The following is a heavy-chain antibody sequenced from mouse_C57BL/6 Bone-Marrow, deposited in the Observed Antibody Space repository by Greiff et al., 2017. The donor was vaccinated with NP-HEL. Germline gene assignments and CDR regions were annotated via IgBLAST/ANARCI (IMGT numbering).Heavy chain of an antibody. V-gene: IGHV1-64*01. CDR2: IHPNSGST. CDR3: ARCTTVVAPSYWYFDV. Sequence: QVQLQQPGAELVKPGASVKLSCKASGYTFTSYWMHWVKQRPGQGLEWIGMIHPNSGSTNYNEKFKSKATLTVDKSSSTAYMQLSSLTSEDSAVYYCARCTTVVAPSYWYFDVWGTGTTVTVSS. D-gene: IGHD1-1*01. CDR1: GYTFTSYW. J-gene: IGHJ1*03.